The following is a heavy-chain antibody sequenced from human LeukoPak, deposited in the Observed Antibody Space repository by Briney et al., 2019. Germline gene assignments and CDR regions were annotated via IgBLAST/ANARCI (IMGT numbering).Heavy chain of an antibody. CDR3: ARRNAMDV. Sequence: GLEWVANITRDGSDRYYVDSVKGLFTISRDDAKSSLYLQMNSLRAEDTAVYYCARRNAMDVWGQGTTVIVFS. J-gene: IGHJ6*02. V-gene: IGHV3-7*03. CDR2: ITRDGSDR.